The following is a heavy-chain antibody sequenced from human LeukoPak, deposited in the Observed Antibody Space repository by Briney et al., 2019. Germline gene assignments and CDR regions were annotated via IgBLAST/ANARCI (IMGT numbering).Heavy chain of an antibody. V-gene: IGHV3-23*01. CDR1: GFTLRSYA. CDR3: AKNRGHCVDGVCHNYYYMDV. Sequence: GGSLRPSCAVSGFTLRSYAMSWVRHAPGQGLDWVSTVSGSAGRTDYADSVKGRFTISRDNLKNTLYLQMNGLRAEDTAVYYCAKNRGHCVDGVCHNYYYMDVWGRGTTVTVSS. CDR2: VSGSAGRT. D-gene: IGHD2-8*02. J-gene: IGHJ6*03.